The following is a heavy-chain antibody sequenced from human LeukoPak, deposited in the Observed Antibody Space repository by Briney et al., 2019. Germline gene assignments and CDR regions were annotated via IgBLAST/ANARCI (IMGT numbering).Heavy chain of an antibody. CDR2: ISTGSSTI. V-gene: IGHV3-48*04. CDR3: ARGSSSSWSFDY. D-gene: IGHD6-13*01. CDR1: GFTFSSYS. J-gene: IGHJ4*02. Sequence: LTGGSLRLSCAASGFTFSSYSMNWVRQAPGKGLEWVSYISTGSSTIYYADSVKGRFTISRDNAKNSLYLQMNSLRAEDTAVYYCARGSSSSWSFDYWGQGTLVTVSS.